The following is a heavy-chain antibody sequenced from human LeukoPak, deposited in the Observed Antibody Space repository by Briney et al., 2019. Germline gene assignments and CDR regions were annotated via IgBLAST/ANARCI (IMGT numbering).Heavy chain of an antibody. CDR1: GFTFSSYN. V-gene: IGHV3-48*01. D-gene: IGHD2-2*01. CDR2: ISQTGTTV. J-gene: IGHJ4*02. Sequence: GGSLRLSCAASGFTFSSYNTYWVRQAPGKGLEWVSYISQTGTTVYYADSVKGRFTISRDNAKNSLYLQMNSLRAEDTAVYYCAKGTPAGSYFDYWGQGTLVSVSS. CDR3: AKGTPAGSYFDY.